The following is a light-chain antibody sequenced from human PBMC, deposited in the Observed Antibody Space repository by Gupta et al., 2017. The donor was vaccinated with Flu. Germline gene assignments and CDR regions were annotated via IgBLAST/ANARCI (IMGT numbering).Light chain of an antibody. J-gene: IGLJ1*01. CDR3: SSYTDTSTFYV. Sequence: QSALTQPASVSGSPGQSITISCTATSSDVGGYNYVSWYQQRPGKAPKLMIYDVSNRPSGVSNRFSGTKSGNTASRTISGLQAEDETDYYCSSYTDTSTFYVFGTGTKVTVL. CDR1: SSDVGGYNY. CDR2: DVS. V-gene: IGLV2-14*01.